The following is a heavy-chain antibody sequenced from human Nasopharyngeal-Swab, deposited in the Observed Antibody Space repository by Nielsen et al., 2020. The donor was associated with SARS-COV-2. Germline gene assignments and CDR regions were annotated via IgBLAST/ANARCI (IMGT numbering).Heavy chain of an antibody. J-gene: IGHJ4*02. CDR3: AKEAPSCGADCRSLSDY. V-gene: IGHV3-23*01. CDR1: GFTFNTYS. CDR2: INGGGSLT. D-gene: IGHD2-21*02. Sequence: GGSLRLSCAASGFTFNTYSMTWVRQAPGKGLEWVSLINGGGSLTYDAASVKARFTTSRDNSKNTLYLQMNRLKADDTAIYDCAKEAPSCGADCRSLSDYWGQGILVTVSS.